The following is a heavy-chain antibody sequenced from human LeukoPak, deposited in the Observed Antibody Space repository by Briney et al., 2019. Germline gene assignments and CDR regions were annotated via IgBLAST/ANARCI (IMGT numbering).Heavy chain of an antibody. D-gene: IGHD1-26*01. CDR3: ARDLINTWEGGHWFDP. CDR1: GGTFSSYA. V-gene: IGHV1-69*05. Sequence: SVKASCKASGGTFSSYAISWVRQAPGQGLEWMGGIIPIFGTANYAQKFQGRVTITTDESTSTAYMELSSLRSEDTAVYYCARDLINTWEGGHWFDPWGQGTLVTVSS. J-gene: IGHJ5*02. CDR2: IIPIFGTA.